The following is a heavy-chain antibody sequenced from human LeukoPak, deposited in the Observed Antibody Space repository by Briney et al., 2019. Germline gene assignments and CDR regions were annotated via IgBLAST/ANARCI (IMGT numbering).Heavy chain of an antibody. Sequence: SQTLSPTCAVSGGSLSSGGYSWSWIRQPPGKGLDWIGYIYHSGSTNYNPSLKNRVHISVDTSKNQFSLKLSSVTAADTAVYYCARGGSEYDFDYWGQGTLVTVSS. CDR2: IYHSGST. V-gene: IGHV4-30-2*01. CDR3: ARGGSEYDFDY. D-gene: IGHD2-2*01. CDR1: GGSLSSGGYS. J-gene: IGHJ4*01.